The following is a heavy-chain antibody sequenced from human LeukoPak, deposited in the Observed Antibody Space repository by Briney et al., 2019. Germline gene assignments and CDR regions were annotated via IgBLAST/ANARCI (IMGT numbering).Heavy chain of an antibody. CDR1: GFTFSSYG. CDR2: ISYDGSNK. D-gene: IGHD6-13*01. Sequence: PGRSLRLSCAASGFTFSSYGMHWVRQAPGKGLEWVAVISYDGSNKYYADSVKGRFTISRDNSKNTLYLQMNSLRAEDTAVYYCARAAAGDYWGQGTLVTVSS. CDR3: ARAAAGDY. J-gene: IGHJ4*02. V-gene: IGHV3-30*03.